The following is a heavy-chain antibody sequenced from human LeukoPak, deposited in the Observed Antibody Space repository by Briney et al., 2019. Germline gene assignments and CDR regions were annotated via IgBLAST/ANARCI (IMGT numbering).Heavy chain of an antibody. CDR2: IYWDDDK. Sequence: SGPTLVKPAQTLTLTCTFSGFSLSTSGVGVGWIRQPPGKALEWLALIYWDDDKRYSPSLKSRLTITKDTSKNQVVLTMTNMDPVDTATYYCAHASTTVTGFDYWGQGTLVTVSS. V-gene: IGHV2-5*02. CDR1: GFSLSTSGVG. D-gene: IGHD4-17*01. CDR3: AHASTTVTGFDY. J-gene: IGHJ4*02.